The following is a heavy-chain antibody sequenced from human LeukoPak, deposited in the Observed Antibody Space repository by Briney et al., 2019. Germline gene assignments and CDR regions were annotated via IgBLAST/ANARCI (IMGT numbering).Heavy chain of an antibody. J-gene: IGHJ3*02. CDR2: IIPIFGTA. Sequence: GASVKVSCKASGGTFSSYAISWVRQAPGQGLEWMGGIIPIFGTANYAQKFQGRVTMTRDMSTSTVYMELSSLRSEDTAVYYCAREARGSEAFDIWGQGTMLTVFS. CDR1: GGTFSSYA. CDR3: AREARGSEAFDI. V-gene: IGHV1-69*05.